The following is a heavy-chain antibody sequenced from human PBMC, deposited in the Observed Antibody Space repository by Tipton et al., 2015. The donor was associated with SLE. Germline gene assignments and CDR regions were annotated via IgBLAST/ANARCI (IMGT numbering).Heavy chain of an antibody. J-gene: IGHJ3*02. D-gene: IGHD6-19*01. V-gene: IGHV3-23*01. CDR3: ARGGSGWHYDAFDI. Sequence: SLRLSCAAPGFTFSSYAMSWVRQAPGKGLEWVSAISGSGGSTYYADSVKGRFTISRDNAKNSMNLQMNSLRAEDTAVYYCARGGSGWHYDAFDIWGQGTMVTVSS. CDR1: GFTFSSYA. CDR2: ISGSGGST.